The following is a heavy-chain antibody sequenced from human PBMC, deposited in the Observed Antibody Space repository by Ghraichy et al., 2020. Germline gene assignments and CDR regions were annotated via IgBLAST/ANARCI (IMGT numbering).Heavy chain of an antibody. CDR1: GFTVSSYA. V-gene: IGHV3-30*04. D-gene: IGHD1-26*01. CDR2: ISYDGSNK. Sequence: GGSLRLSCADSGFTVSSYAMHWVRQAPGKGLEWEAVISYDGSNKYYADSVKGRFTISRDNSKNTLYQQMNSLRAEDTAVYYCVSSYYSGSYLMEMGYWGQGTLVTVSS. J-gene: IGHJ4*02. CDR3: VSSYYSGSYLMEMGY.